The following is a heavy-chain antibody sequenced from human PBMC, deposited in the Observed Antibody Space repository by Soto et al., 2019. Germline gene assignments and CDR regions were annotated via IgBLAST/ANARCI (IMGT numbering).Heavy chain of an antibody. CDR3: AVPTYYDFVSGYPTPPYYYYGMDV. V-gene: IGHV1-18*01. CDR1: GYTFTSYG. CDR2: ISAYNGNT. D-gene: IGHD3-3*01. Sequence: ASVKVSCKASGYTFTSYGISWVRQAPGQGLEWMGWISAYNGNTNYAQKLQGRVTMTTDTSTSTAYMELRSLRSDDTAVYYCAVPTYYDFVSGYPTPPYYYYGMDVWRQGTTGTVSS. J-gene: IGHJ6*02.